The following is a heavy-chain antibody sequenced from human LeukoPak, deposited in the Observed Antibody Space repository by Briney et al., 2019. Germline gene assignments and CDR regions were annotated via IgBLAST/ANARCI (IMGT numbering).Heavy chain of an antibody. J-gene: IGHJ4*02. D-gene: IGHD6-19*01. CDR1: GYSFTSYW. V-gene: IGHV5-51*01. CDR3: AXXXAVAGTANYFDY. Sequence: GESLQISCKGSGYSFTSYWIGWVRQMPGKGLEWMGIIYPGNSDTRYSPSFQGQVTISADKSISTAYLQWSSLKASDTAMYYCAXXXAVAGTANYFDYWGQGTLVTVSS. CDR2: IYPGNSDT.